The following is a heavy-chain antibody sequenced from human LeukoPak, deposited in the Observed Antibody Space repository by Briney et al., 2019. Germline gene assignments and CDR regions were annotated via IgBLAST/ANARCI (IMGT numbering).Heavy chain of an antibody. CDR2: ISGSGGST. V-gene: IGHV3-23*01. D-gene: IGHD5-18*01. CDR3: ARDRYSYGFALDC. CDR1: GFTFSSYA. J-gene: IGHJ4*02. Sequence: GSLRLSCAASGFTFSSYAMSWVRQAPGKGLEWVSAISGSGGSTYSADSVKGRFTISRDNSKNTLYLQMNSLRAEDSAVYYCARDRYSYGFALDCWGQGTLVTVSS.